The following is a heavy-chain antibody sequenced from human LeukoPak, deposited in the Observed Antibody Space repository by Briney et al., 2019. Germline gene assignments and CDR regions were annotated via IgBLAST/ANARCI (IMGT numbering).Heavy chain of an antibody. CDR2: ISSSSSYI. J-gene: IGHJ4*02. CDR3: ARSAYCGGDCYRLFDY. V-gene: IGHV3-21*01. D-gene: IGHD2-21*02. Sequence: PGGSLRLSCAASGFTFSSYSMNWVRQAPGKGLEWVSSISSSSSYIYYADSMKGRFTISRDNAKNSLYLQMNSLRAEDTAVYYCARSAYCGGDCYRLFDYWGQGTLVTVSS. CDR1: GFTFSSYS.